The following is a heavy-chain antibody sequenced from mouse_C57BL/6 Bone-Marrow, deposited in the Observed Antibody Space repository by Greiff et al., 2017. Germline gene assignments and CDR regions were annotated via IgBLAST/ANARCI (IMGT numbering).Heavy chain of an antibody. CDR1: GYTFTGYW. CDR3: ADGFAY. CDR2: ILPGSGRT. J-gene: IGHJ3*01. Sequence: VQLQPSGAELMKPGASVKLSCKASGYTFTGYWIEWVKQRPGHGLAWIGEILPGSGRTTYNEKFKGKATFTAETSSNTAYMQLSSLTTAVSAISYYADGFAYWGQGTLVTVSA. V-gene: IGHV1-9*01.